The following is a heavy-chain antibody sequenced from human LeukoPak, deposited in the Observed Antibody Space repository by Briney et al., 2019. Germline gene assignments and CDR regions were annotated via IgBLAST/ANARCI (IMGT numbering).Heavy chain of an antibody. CDR2: ISAGGGST. CDR3: AKDKGWGYSTYDFYGMDV. Sequence: GGSLRLSCAASGFTFSSYAMTWVRQAPGKGLEWVSVISAGGGSTYYADSVKGRFTISRDNSKNTLYLQMNSLRAEDTAVYYCAKDKGWGYSTYDFYGMDVWGQGTTVTVSS. V-gene: IGHV3-23*01. J-gene: IGHJ6*02. CDR1: GFTFSSYA. D-gene: IGHD1-26*01.